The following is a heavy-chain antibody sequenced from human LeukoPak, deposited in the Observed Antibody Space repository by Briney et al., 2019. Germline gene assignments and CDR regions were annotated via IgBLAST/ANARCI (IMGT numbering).Heavy chain of an antibody. J-gene: IGHJ4*02. CDR2: ISYDGSNK. D-gene: IGHD6-25*01. Sequence: GGSLRLSCAASGFTFSSYAMHWVRQAPGKGLEWVAVISYDGSNKYYADSVKGRFTISRDNSKNTVCLQMNSLRAEDTAVYYCAREGVAATDYWGQGTLVTVSS. CDR1: GFTFSSYA. CDR3: AREGVAATDY. V-gene: IGHV3-30-3*01.